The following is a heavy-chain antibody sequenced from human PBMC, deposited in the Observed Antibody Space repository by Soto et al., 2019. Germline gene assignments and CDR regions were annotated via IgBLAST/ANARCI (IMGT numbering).Heavy chain of an antibody. J-gene: IGHJ6*02. CDR2: ISGSGGST. CDR1: GFTFSSYA. Sequence: GGSLRLSCAASGFTFSSYAMSWVRQAPGKGLEWVSAISGSGGSTYYAVSVKGRFTISRDNSKNTLYLQMNSLRAEDTAVYYCAKDYDFWSGYSLSYGMDVWGQGTTVTVSS. D-gene: IGHD3-3*01. V-gene: IGHV3-23*01. CDR3: AKDYDFWSGYSLSYGMDV.